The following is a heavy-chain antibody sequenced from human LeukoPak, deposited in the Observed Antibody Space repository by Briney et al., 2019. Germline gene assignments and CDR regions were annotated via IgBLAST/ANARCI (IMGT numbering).Heavy chain of an antibody. Sequence: SETLSLTCTVSGGSISSSSYYWGWIRQPPGKGLEWIGYIYYSGSTNYNPSLKSRVTISVDTSKNQFSLKLSSVTAADTAVYYCARPLRYYGDYVYAFDIWGQGTMVTVSS. CDR1: GGSISSSSYY. CDR3: ARPLRYYGDYVYAFDI. CDR2: IYYSGST. V-gene: IGHV4-61*05. D-gene: IGHD4-17*01. J-gene: IGHJ3*02.